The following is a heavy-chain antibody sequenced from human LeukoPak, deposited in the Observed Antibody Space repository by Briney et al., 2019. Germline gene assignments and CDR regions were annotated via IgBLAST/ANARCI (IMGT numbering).Heavy chain of an antibody. D-gene: IGHD6-19*01. J-gene: IGHJ5*02. Sequence: GESLKISCKGSGYSFTSHWIGWVRQMPGKGLEWMGIIYPGDSDSRYSPSFQGQVTMSVDKSINTAYLQWSSLKASDTAMYYCAIESSGWYHWGQGTLVTVSS. CDR3: AIESSGWYH. V-gene: IGHV5-51*01. CDR2: IYPGDSDS. CDR1: GYSFTSHW.